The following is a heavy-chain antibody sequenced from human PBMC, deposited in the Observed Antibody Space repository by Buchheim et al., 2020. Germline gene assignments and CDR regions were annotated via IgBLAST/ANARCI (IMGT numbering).Heavy chain of an antibody. V-gene: IGHV3-30*18. D-gene: IGHD2-2*01. CDR3: AKDSSPGIVVVEHMDV. CDR2: ISYDGSNK. J-gene: IGHJ6*02. Sequence: VQLLESGGGVVQPGRSLRLSCAASGFTFSSYGMHWVRQAPGKGLEWVAVISYDGSNKYYADSVKGRFTISRDNSKNTLYLQMNSLRAEDTAVYYCAKDSSPGIVVVEHMDVWGQGTT. CDR1: GFTFSSYG.